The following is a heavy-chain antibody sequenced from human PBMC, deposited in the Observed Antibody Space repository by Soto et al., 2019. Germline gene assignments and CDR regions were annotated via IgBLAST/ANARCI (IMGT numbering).Heavy chain of an antibody. D-gene: IGHD1-7*01. J-gene: IGHJ5*02. CDR1: GGSISSGGYA. CDR2: IYHSGYT. V-gene: IGHV4-30-2*01. CDR3: AGDSLTGNYFDP. Sequence: QLQLQESGSGLVKPSQTLSLTCAVSGGSISSGGYAWNWIRQPPGKGLEWIGYIYHSGYTSYNPSLKSRVTISVDKSKNQFSLKLSFVTAADTAVYYCAGDSLTGNYFDPWGQGTLVTVSS.